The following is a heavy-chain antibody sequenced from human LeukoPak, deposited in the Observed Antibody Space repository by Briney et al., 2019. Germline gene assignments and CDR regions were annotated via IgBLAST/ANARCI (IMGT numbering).Heavy chain of an antibody. V-gene: IGHV1-18*01. D-gene: IGHD3-22*01. Sequence: ASVKVSCKASGYTFTSYGISWVRQAPGQGLEWMGWISAYNGNTNYAQKLQGRVTMTTDTSTSTAYMELRSLRAEDTAVYYCAKDTRIVVDNDAFDIWGQGTMVTVSS. J-gene: IGHJ3*02. CDR2: ISAYNGNT. CDR1: GYTFTSYG. CDR3: AKDTRIVVDNDAFDI.